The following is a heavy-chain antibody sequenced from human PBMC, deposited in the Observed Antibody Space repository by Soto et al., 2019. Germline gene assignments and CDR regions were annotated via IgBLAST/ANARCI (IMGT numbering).Heavy chain of an antibody. D-gene: IGHD5-12*01. J-gene: IGHJ4*02. CDR3: ARSSGWLRPFDY. CDR1: GGSISSYY. CDR2: IYYSGST. Sequence: SETLSLTCTVSGGSISSYYWSWIRQPPGKGLEWIGYIYYSGSTNYNPSLKNRVTISVDTSKNQFSLKLSSVTAADTAVYYCARSSGWLRPFDYWGQGTLVTVSS. V-gene: IGHV4-59*01.